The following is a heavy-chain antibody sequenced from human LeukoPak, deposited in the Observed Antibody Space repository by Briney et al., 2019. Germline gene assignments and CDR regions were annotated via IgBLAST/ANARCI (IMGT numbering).Heavy chain of an antibody. CDR3: AREYYGSGSYYPFDY. D-gene: IGHD3-10*01. Sequence: ASVKVSCKASGYTFTSYGISWVRQAPGQGLEWMGWISAYNGNTNYAQKLQGRVTMTTDTSTSTAYMELRSLRPDDTAVYYCAREYYGSGSYYPFDYWGQGTLVTVSS. CDR2: ISAYNGNT. J-gene: IGHJ4*02. CDR1: GYTFTSYG. V-gene: IGHV1-18*01.